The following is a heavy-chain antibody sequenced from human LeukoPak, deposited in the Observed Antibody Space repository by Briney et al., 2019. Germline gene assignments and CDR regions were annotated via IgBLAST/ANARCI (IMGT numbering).Heavy chain of an antibody. CDR2: IYYSGST. CDR3: ASLRKTPTVTTSYYYYGMDV. V-gene: IGHV4-59*08. CDR1: GGSISSYY. J-gene: IGHJ6*02. D-gene: IGHD4-17*01. Sequence: SETLSLTFTVSGGSISSYYWSWIRQPPGKGLEWIGYIYYSGSTNYNPSLKSRVTISVDTSKNQFSLKLSSVAAADTAVYYCASLRKTPTVTTSYYYYGMDVWGQGTTVTVSS.